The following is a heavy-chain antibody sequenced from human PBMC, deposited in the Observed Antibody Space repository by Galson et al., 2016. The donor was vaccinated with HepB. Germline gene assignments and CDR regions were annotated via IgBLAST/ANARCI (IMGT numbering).Heavy chain of an antibody. CDR3: ARGGLEPVDY. D-gene: IGHD1-1*01. CDR1: GFPLSSFW. J-gene: IGHJ4*02. Sequence: SLRLSCAVSGFPLSSFWMHWVRQHPGKGLEWVSRSNEDESVTTYADSVRGRFTISRDNAKNTLYLQMNSLRAEDTAVYYCARGGLEPVDYWGQGTLVSVSS. CDR2: SNEDESVT. V-gene: IGHV3-74*03.